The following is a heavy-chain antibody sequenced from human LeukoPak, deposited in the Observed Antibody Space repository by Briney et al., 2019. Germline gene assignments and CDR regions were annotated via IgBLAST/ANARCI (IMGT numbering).Heavy chain of an antibody. CDR1: GFTFSSYT. CDR3: ARLGPWVLRFLEWLYGLDY. D-gene: IGHD3-3*01. CDR2: ISYDGSNK. Sequence: PGGSLRLSCAASGFTFSSYTMHWVRQAPGKGLEWVALISYDGSNKYYADSVKGRFTISRDNSKNTLYLQMNSLRAEDTAVYYCARLGPWVLRFLEWLYGLDYWGQGTLVTVSS. V-gene: IGHV3-30-3*01. J-gene: IGHJ4*02.